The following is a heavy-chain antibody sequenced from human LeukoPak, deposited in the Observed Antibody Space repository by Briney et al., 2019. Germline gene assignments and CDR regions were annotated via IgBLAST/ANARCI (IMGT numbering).Heavy chain of an antibody. CDR2: IIPIFGTA. D-gene: IGHD2-21*02. CDR3: ARAANCGGDCYSDY. V-gene: IGHV1-69*05. J-gene: IGHJ4*02. CDR1: GGTFSSYA. Sequence: ASVKVSCKASGGTFSSYAICWVRQPPGQGLAWMGRIIPIFGTAHYAQKFQGRVTITTDESTSTAYMELSSLRSEDTAVYYCARAANCGGDCYSDYWGQGTLVTVSS.